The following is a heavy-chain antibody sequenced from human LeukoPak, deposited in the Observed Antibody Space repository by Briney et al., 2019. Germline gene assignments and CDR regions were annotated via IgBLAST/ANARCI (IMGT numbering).Heavy chain of an antibody. CDR1: GGSFSGYY. CDR3: ARAPSIQYSSSYMGYFDY. D-gene: IGHD6-6*01. V-gene: IGHV4-34*01. Sequence: SETLSLTCAVYGGSFSGYYWSWIRQPPGKGLEWIGEINHSGSTNYNPSLKSRVTISVDTSKNQFSLKLNSVTAADTAVYYCARAPSIQYSSSYMGYFDYWGQGTLVTVSS. CDR2: INHSGST. J-gene: IGHJ4*02.